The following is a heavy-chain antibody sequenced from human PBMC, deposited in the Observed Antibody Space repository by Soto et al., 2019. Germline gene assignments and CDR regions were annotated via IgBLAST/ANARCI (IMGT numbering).Heavy chain of an antibody. Sequence: GGSLRLSCAASGFTFSSYAMSWVRQAPGKGLEWVLVIYSGGSIYYADSVKGRFTISRDNSKNTLYLQMNSLRAEDTAVYYCARELGAAAGADAFDIWGQGTMVTVSS. CDR1: GFTFSSYA. D-gene: IGHD6-13*01. V-gene: IGHV3-66*01. CDR2: IYSGGSI. J-gene: IGHJ3*02. CDR3: ARELGAAAGADAFDI.